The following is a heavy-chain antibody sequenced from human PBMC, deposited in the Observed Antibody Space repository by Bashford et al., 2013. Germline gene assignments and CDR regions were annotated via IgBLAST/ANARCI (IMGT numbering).Heavy chain of an antibody. CDR3: ARVGYSSPVDY. J-gene: IGHJ4*02. CDR1: GFTFSRYA. Sequence: GGSLRLSCAASGFTFSRYAMSWVRQGSREGGWSGFCGIVPSGTSTYCADAVKGRFTISRDNSKNTLYLQMNSLRVEDTAVYYCARVGYSSPVDYWGQGTLVTVSS. D-gene: IGHD6-19*01. V-gene: IGHV3-23*05. CDR2: IVPSGTST.